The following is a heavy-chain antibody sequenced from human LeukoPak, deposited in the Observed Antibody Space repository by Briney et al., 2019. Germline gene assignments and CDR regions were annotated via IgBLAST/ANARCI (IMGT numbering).Heavy chain of an antibody. Sequence: PGRSPRLSCAASGFTFSSYAMHWVRQAPGKGLEWVAVISYDGSNKYYADSVKGRFTISRDNSKNTLYLQMNSLRAEDTAVYYCAKSRRAYCSGGSCFGLWDYWGQGTLVTVSS. D-gene: IGHD2-15*01. CDR3: AKSRRAYCSGGSCFGLWDY. J-gene: IGHJ4*02. CDR1: GFTFSSYA. V-gene: IGHV3-30-3*02. CDR2: ISYDGSNK.